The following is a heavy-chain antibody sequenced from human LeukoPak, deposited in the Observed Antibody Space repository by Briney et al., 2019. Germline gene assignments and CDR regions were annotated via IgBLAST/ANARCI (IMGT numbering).Heavy chain of an antibody. CDR1: GFIFSNCW. D-gene: IGHD4-11*01. J-gene: IGHJ1*01. CDR2: IKTDASEK. CDR3: ATYSTRNAREFQS. Sequence: GGSLRLSCETSGFIFSNCWMTWVRQAPGKGLEWVANIKTDASEKYYTDSVKGRFTISRDNAKMSLYLQMNSLRVEDTAVYYCATYSTRNAREFQSWGQGTLVTVSS. V-gene: IGHV3-7*01.